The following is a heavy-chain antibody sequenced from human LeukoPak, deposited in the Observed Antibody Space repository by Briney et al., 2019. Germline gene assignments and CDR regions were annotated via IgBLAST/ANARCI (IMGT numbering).Heavy chain of an antibody. Sequence: GGSLRLSCAASGFTFSSNYMSWARQAPGKGLEWVSVIYSGGSTYYADSVKGRFTISRDNSKNTLYLQMNSLRAEDTAVYYCAREGRDDILTTFDYWGQGTLVTVSS. CDR2: IYSGGST. CDR1: GFTFSSNY. CDR3: AREGRDDILTTFDY. J-gene: IGHJ4*02. D-gene: IGHD3-9*01. V-gene: IGHV3-66*01.